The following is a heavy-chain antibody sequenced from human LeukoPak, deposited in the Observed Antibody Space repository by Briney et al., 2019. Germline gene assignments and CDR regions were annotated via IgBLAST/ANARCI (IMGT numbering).Heavy chain of an antibody. D-gene: IGHD2-21*01. CDR2: INHSGST. Sequence: TSETLSLTCAVYGGSFSGYYWSWIRQPPGKGLEWIGEINHSGSTNYNPSLKSRVTISVDTSKNQFSLKLSSVTAADTAVYYCARPGRDWCGGDCYSEYFDYWGQGTLVTLSS. CDR3: ARPGRDWCGGDCYSEYFDY. CDR1: GGSFSGYY. J-gene: IGHJ4*02. V-gene: IGHV4-34*01.